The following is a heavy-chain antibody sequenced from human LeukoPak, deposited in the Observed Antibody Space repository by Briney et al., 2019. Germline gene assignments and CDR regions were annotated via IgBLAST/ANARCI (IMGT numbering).Heavy chain of an antibody. CDR3: ASQEGYYYYGMDV. V-gene: IGHV4-59*08. CDR1: GDSISGYY. CDR2: IYYSGST. J-gene: IGHJ6*02. Sequence: SETLSLTCTVSGDSISGYYWSWIRQPPGKGLEWIGYIYYSGSTNYNPSLKSRVTISVDTSKNQFSLKLSSVTTADTAVYYCASQEGYYYYGMDVWGQGTTVTVSS.